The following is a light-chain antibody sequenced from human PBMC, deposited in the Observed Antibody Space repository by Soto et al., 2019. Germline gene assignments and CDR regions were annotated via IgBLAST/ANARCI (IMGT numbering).Light chain of an antibody. CDR1: TGAVTSGHY. CDR2: DVN. CDR3: MLAYSGPSI. J-gene: IGLJ7*01. V-gene: IGLV7-46*01. Sequence: QAVVTQAPSLTVSPGGTVTLTCCSSTGAVTSGHYPYWFQVKPGQAPRTLLYDVNNKHSWPPFRFSGSLLGGTAALTLSGAQPEDEADYYCMLAYSGPSIFGRGTQLTVL.